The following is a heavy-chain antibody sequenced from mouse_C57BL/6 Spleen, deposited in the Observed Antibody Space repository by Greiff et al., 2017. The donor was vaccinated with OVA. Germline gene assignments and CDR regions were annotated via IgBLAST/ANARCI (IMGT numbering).Heavy chain of an antibody. Sequence: LQESGAELVRPGASVTLSCKASGYTFTDYEMHWVKQTPVHGLEWIGAIDPETGGTAYNQKFKGKAILTADKSSSTAYMELRSLTSEDSAVYYCTRRRGRAMDYWGQGTSVTVSS. CDR1: GYTFTDYE. V-gene: IGHV1-15*01. D-gene: IGHD3-3*01. J-gene: IGHJ4*01. CDR3: TRRRGRAMDY. CDR2: IDPETGGT.